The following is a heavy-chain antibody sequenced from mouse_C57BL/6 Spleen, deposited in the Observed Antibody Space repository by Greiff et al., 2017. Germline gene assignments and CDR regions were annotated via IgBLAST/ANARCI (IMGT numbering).Heavy chain of an antibody. V-gene: IGHV5-17*01. CDR3: ARGGLGMDY. CDR1: GFTFSDYG. CDR2: ISSGSSAI. Sequence: EVKLQESGGGLVKPGGSLKLSCAASGFTFSDYGMHWVRQAPEKGLEWVAYISSGSSAIYYADTVKGRFTISRDNAKNTLFLQMTSLRSEDTAMYYCARGGLGMDYWGQGTSVTVSS. D-gene: IGHD2-4*01. J-gene: IGHJ4*01.